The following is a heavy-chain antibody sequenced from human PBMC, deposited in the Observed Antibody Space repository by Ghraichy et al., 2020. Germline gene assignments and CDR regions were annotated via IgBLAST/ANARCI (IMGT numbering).Heavy chain of an antibody. Sequence: LSLTCAASGFTFSSYGMHWVRQAPGKGLEWVAVIWYDGSNKYYADSVKGRFTISRDNSKNTLYLQMNSLRAEDTAVYYCARDGLYQLLSDYYGMDVWCQGTTVTVSS. D-gene: IGHD2-2*01. J-gene: IGHJ6*02. V-gene: IGHV3-33*01. CDR3: ARDGLYQLLSDYYGMDV. CDR1: GFTFSSYG. CDR2: IWYDGSNK.